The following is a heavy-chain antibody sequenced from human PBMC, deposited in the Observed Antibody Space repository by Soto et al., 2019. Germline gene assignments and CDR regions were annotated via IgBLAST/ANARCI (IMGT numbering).Heavy chain of an antibody. Sequence: GGSLRLSCTYSGFTFSSYSMNWVRQAPGKGLEWVSYISSSGDTIYYADSLKGRFTISRDNSKSTLYLQTNSLRAEDTAVYYCGKGRSYYYYYGVDVWGQGTTVTVSS. CDR2: ISSSGDTI. D-gene: IGHD1-26*01. J-gene: IGHJ6*02. CDR1: GFTFSSYS. V-gene: IGHV3-48*01. CDR3: GKGRSYYYYYGVDV.